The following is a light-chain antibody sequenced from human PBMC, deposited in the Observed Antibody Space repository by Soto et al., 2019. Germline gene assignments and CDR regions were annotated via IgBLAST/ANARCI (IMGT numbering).Light chain of an antibody. CDR3: QQYNNWPPWT. CDR1: QSFISN. J-gene: IGKJ1*01. Sequence: EIVMTQSPATLSVSPGERATLSRRASQSFISNLSWYQHKPCHAPRLLIYGASTRATGIPARFSGSGSGTEFTLTISSLQSEDFAVYYCQQYNNWPPWTFGQGTKVDIK. V-gene: IGKV3-15*01. CDR2: GAS.